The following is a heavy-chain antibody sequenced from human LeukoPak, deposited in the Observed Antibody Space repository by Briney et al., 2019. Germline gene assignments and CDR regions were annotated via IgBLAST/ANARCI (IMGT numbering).Heavy chain of an antibody. CDR2: ISSSSSYI. D-gene: IGHD3-10*01. V-gene: IGHV3-21*01. J-gene: IGHJ3*02. CDR1: GFTFRSYS. CDR3: ARDGVLWFGGEGAFDI. Sequence: GGSLRLSCAASGFTFRSYSMNWVRQAPGKGLEWVSSISSSSSYIYYADSVKGRFTVSRDNAKNSLYLQMNSLRAEDTAVYYCARDGVLWFGGEGAFDIWGQGTMVTVSS.